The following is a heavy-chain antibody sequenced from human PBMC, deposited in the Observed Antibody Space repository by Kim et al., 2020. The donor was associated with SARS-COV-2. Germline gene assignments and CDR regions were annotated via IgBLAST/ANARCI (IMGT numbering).Heavy chain of an antibody. D-gene: IGHD6-13*01. CDR2: ISSSSSYI. V-gene: IGHV3-21*01. J-gene: IGHJ5*02. CDR1: GFTFSSYS. Sequence: GGSLRLSCAASGFTFSSYSMNWVRQAPGKGLEWVSSISSSSSYIYYADSVKGRFTISRDNAKNSLYLQMNSLRAEDTAVYYCARVFGSSWFSWFDPWGQGTLVTVSS. CDR3: ARVFGSSWFSWFDP.